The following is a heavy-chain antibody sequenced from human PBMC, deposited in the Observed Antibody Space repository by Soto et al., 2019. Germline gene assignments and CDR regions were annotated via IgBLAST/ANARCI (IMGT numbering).Heavy chain of an antibody. CDR2: IWCDGSNK. D-gene: IGHD4-17*01. J-gene: IGHJ6*03. V-gene: IGHV3-33*01. CDR1: GFTFSSYG. Sequence: QVQLVESGGGVVQPGRSLRLSCAASGFTFSSYGMHWVRQAPGKGLEWVAVIWCDGSNKYYADSVKGRFTISRDNSKNPLYLQMNRLRAEDTAVYYCARRTHDYGDYYYYYYMDVLGKGTTVTVSS. CDR3: ARRTHDYGDYYYYYYMDV.